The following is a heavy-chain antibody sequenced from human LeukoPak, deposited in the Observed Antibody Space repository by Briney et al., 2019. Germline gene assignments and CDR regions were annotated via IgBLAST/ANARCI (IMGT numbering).Heavy chain of an antibody. D-gene: IGHD1-1*01. CDR1: RSTFSSYG. J-gene: IGHJ3*02. Sequence: GASVKVSCKASRSTFSSYGIGWVRQAPGQGLEWMGGIIPIFGTANYAQKFQGRVTITADESTSTAYMELRSLRSEDTAVYYCARHRTERDPLGPFDIWGQGTMVTVSS. CDR3: ARHRTERDPLGPFDI. V-gene: IGHV1-69*13. CDR2: IIPIFGTA.